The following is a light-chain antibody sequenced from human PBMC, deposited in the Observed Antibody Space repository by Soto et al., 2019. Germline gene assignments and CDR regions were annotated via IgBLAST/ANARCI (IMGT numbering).Light chain of an antibody. J-gene: IGLJ1*01. CDR2: EVS. CDR1: MRDVGAYNL. Sequence: QSVLTQPASVSGSPGQSITISCAGTMRDVGAYNLVSWYQQHPGRVPQLIIYEVSNRPSGVSNRFSGSKSGNTASLTISGLQAEDEADYYCSSYTSTSTRVFGTGTKLTVL. V-gene: IGLV2-14*01. CDR3: SSYTSTSTRV.